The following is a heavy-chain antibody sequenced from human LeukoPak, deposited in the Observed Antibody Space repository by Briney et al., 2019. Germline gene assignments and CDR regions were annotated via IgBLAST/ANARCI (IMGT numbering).Heavy chain of an antibody. Sequence: ASVKVSCKASGYTFTGYYMHWVRQAPGQGLEWMGWINPNSGGTNYAQKFQGRVTMTRDPSISSAYMELSRLRYDDTAVYYCARGGDIVLMVYAPFDYWGQGTLVTVSS. CDR3: ARGGDIVLMVYAPFDY. V-gene: IGHV1-2*02. D-gene: IGHD2-8*01. CDR2: INPNSGGT. J-gene: IGHJ4*02. CDR1: GYTFTGYY.